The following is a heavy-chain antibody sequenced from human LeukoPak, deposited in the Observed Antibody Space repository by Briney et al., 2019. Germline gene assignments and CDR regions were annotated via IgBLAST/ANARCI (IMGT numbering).Heavy chain of an antibody. D-gene: IGHD4-17*01. J-gene: IGHJ4*02. CDR3: ARDDLGDPENY. CDR2: IKQDGSEK. V-gene: IGHV3-7*01. Sequence: GGSLRLSCAASGFTFSSYWMSWVRQAPGKGLEWVANIKQDGSEKYYVDSVKGRFTISRDNSKNTLYLQMNSLRAEDTAVYYCARDDLGDPENYWGQGTLVTVSS. CDR1: GFTFSSYW.